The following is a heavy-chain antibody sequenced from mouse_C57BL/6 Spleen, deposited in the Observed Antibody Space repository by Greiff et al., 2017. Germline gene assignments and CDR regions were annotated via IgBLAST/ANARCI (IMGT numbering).Heavy chain of an antibody. D-gene: IGHD2-1*01. Sequence: EVQLQQSGAELVKPGASVKLSCTASGFNIKDYYMHWVKQRPEQGLEWIGRIDPEDGETKYAPKFQGKATITADTSSNTAYLQLSSLTSEDTAVYYCGGGSMVTTAWFAYWGQGTLVTVSA. CDR1: GFNIKDYY. V-gene: IGHV14-2*01. CDR2: IDPEDGET. J-gene: IGHJ3*01. CDR3: GGGSMVTTAWFAY.